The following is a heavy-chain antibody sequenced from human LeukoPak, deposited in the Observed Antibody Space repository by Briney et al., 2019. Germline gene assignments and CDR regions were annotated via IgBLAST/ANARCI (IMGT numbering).Heavy chain of an antibody. D-gene: IGHD6-19*01. J-gene: IGHJ3*02. V-gene: IGHV3-53*01. CDR1: GFTVSSNY. CDR2: IYSGGST. Sequence: GGSLRLSCAASGFTVSSNYMSWVRQAPGKGLEWVSVIYSGGSTYYADSVKGRFTISRDNSKNTLYLQMNSLRAEDTAVYYCAKSRIAVADPDAFDIWGQGTMVTVSS. CDR3: AKSRIAVADPDAFDI.